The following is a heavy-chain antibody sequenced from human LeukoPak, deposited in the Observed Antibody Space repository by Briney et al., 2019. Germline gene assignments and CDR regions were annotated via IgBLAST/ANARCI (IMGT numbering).Heavy chain of an antibody. D-gene: IGHD5-18*01. J-gene: IGHJ3*02. CDR3: ARSRLRIDAFDI. CDR2: IYSGGST. CDR1: GFTVSSNY. Sequence: GGSLRLSCAASGFTVSSNYMSWVRQAPGKGLEWVSVIYSGGSTYYADSVKGRFTISRDNSKNTLYLQMNSLRAEDTAVYYCARSRLRIDAFDIWGQGTMVTVSS. V-gene: IGHV3-53*05.